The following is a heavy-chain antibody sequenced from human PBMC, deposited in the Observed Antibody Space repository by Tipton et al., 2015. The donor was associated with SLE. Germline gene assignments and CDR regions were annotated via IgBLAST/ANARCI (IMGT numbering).Heavy chain of an antibody. Sequence: LRLSCAASGFTFSSYAMSWVRQAPGKGLEWIGSIYYSGSTYYNPSLKSRVTISVDTSKNQFSLKLSSVTAADTAVYYCARLSVVVIGTIWGQGTMVTVSS. V-gene: IGHV4-38-2*01. CDR1: GFTFSSYA. D-gene: IGHD3-22*01. J-gene: IGHJ3*02. CDR3: ARLSVVVIGTI. CDR2: IYYSGST.